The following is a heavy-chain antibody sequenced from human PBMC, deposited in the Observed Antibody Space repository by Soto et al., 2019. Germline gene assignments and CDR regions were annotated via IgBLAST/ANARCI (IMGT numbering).Heavy chain of an antibody. CDR2: INYSGST. CDR3: ARDGDTSGYYYFDY. CDR1: GGSVSSGSYY. Sequence: QVQLQESGPGLVKPSETLSLTCTVSGGSVSSGSYYWTWMRQPPGKGLEWIGYINYSGSTSYNPSLKGRVAISVGTSKKQFSRKVSSVTAADTAVYYCARDGDTSGYYYFDYWGQGTLVTVSS. D-gene: IGHD3-22*01. J-gene: IGHJ4*02. V-gene: IGHV4-61*01.